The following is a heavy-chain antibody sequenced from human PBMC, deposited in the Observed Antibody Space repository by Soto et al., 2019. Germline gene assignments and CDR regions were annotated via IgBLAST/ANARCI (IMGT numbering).Heavy chain of an antibody. CDR3: ARGWGAIGTRPYYYGMDV. V-gene: IGHV1-58*02. Sequence: SVKVSCKASGFTFTSSAMQWVRQARGQRLEWIGWIVVGSGNTNYAQKFQERVTITRDMSTSTAYMELSSLRSEDTAVYYCARGWGAIGTRPYYYGMDVWGQGTTVTVSS. J-gene: IGHJ6*02. CDR1: GFTFTSSA. CDR2: IVVGSGNT. D-gene: IGHD6-6*01.